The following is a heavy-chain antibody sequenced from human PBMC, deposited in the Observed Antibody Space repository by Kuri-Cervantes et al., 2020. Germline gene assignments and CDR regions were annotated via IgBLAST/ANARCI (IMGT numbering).Heavy chain of an antibody. D-gene: IGHD4-17*01. V-gene: IGHV1-58*01. J-gene: IGHJ3*02. CDR1: GFTFTSSA. Sequence: SVKVSCKASGFTFTSSAVQWVRQARGQRLEWIGWIVVGSGNTNYAQKFQERVTITRDMSTSTAYMELSSLRSEDTAVCYCARWRADYGDAFDIWGQGTMVTVSS. CDR3: ARWRADYGDAFDI. CDR2: IVVGSGNT.